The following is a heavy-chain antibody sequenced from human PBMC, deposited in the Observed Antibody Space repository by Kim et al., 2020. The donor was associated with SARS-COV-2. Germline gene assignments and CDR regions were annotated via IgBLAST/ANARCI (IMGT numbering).Heavy chain of an antibody. V-gene: IGHV4-31*02. Sequence: YNPALKSRVTISVDTSKNQFSLKLSYVTAADTAVDYCARERFGGYELFDYWGQGTLVTVSS. D-gene: IGHD5-12*01. CDR3: ARERFGGYELFDY. J-gene: IGHJ4*02.